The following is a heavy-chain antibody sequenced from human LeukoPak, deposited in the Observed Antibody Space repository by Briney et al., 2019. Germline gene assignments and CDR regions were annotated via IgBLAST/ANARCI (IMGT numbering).Heavy chain of an antibody. CDR2: ISSSSIYI. CDR1: GFTFSRNS. V-gene: IGHV3-21*01. Sequence: PGGSLRLSCAASGFTFSRNSMNWVRQAPGKGLEWVSSISSSSIYIYYADSVKGRFTISRGNAKNSLYLQMNSLRAEDTAVYYCAELGITMIGGVWGKGTTVTISS. D-gene: IGHD3-10*02. CDR3: AELGITMIGGV. J-gene: IGHJ6*04.